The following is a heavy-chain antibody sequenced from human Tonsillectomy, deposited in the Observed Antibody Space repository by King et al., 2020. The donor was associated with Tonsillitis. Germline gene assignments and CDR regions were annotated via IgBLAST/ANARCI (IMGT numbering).Heavy chain of an antibody. Sequence: DVQMVESGAEVKKPGESLKISCKGSGYSFTSYWIVWVRQMPGKGLEWMGIIYPGDSDTRYSPSFQGHVTISADKSINTAYLQWSSLKASDTAMYFCARLRGDNTQIPKGTYWYFDLWGRGTLVTVSS. CDR3: ARLRGDNTQIPKGTYWYFDL. CDR1: GYSFTSYW. CDR2: IYPGDSDT. V-gene: IGHV5-51*01. D-gene: IGHD3-10*01. J-gene: IGHJ2*01.